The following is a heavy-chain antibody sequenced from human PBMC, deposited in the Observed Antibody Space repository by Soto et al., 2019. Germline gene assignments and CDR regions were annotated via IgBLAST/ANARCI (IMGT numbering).Heavy chain of an antibody. J-gene: IGHJ5*02. CDR1: GGSISSGGYS. V-gene: IGHV4-30-2*01. CDR2: IYHSGST. CDR3: ARVPGP. D-gene: IGHD3-10*01. Sequence: SETQSLTCAVSGGSISSGGYSWSWIRQPPGKGLEWIGYIYHSGSTYYNPSLKSRVTISVDRSKNQFSLKLSSVTAADTAVYYCARVPGPWGQGTLLTVSS.